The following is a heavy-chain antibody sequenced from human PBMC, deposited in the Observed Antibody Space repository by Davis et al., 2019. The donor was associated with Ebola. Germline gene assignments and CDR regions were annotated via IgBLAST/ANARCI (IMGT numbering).Heavy chain of an antibody. V-gene: IGHV4-59*12. CDR2: IYYSGST. D-gene: IGHD4-17*01. CDR3: AKDNYAVTIMVGAFDI. Sequence: SETLSLTCTVSGGSISSYYWSWIRQPPGKGLEWIGYIYYSGSTNYNPSLKSRVTISVDTSKNQFSLKLSSVTAADTAVYYCAKDNYAVTIMVGAFDIWGQGTVVTVSS. J-gene: IGHJ3*02. CDR1: GGSISSYY.